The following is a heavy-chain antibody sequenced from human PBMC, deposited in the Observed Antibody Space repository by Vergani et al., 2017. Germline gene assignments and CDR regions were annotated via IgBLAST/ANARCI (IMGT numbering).Heavy chain of an antibody. V-gene: IGHV4-59*01. CDR2: IYYSGST. CDR3: ARVPRVPAAFYFDY. J-gene: IGHJ4*02. Sequence: QVQLQESGPGLVKPSETLSLTCTVSGGSISSYYWSWIRQPPGKGLEWIGYIYYSGSTNYNPSLKSRVTISVDTSKNQFSLKLSSVTAADTAVYYCARVPRVPAAFYFDYWGQGTLVTVSS. CDR1: GGSISSYY. D-gene: IGHD2-2*01.